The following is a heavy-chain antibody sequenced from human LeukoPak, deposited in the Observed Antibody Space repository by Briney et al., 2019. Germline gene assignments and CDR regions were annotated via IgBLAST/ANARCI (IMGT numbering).Heavy chain of an antibody. CDR3: AKGAYYYDGGNWFDP. CDR2: ISGSGGST. Sequence: GGSLRLSCAASGFTFSSYAMSWVRQAPGTGLEWVSAISGSGGSTYYADSVKGRFTISRDNSKNTLYLQMNSLRAEDTAVYYCAKGAYYYDGGNWFDPWGQGTLVTVSS. J-gene: IGHJ5*02. D-gene: IGHD3-22*01. V-gene: IGHV3-23*01. CDR1: GFTFSSYA.